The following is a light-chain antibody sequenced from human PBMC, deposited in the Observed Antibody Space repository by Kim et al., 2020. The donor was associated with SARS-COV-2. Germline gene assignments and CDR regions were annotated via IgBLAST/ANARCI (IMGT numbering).Light chain of an antibody. J-gene: IGLJ2*01. V-gene: IGLV3-1*01. CDR3: QAWDSSTSVV. Sequence: SPGQTASITCPGDKLGDKYACWYQQKPGPSPVLVIYQDSKRPSGIPERFSGSNSGNTATLTISGTQAMDEADYYCQAWDSSTSVVFGGGTQLTVL. CDR2: QDS. CDR1: KLGDKY.